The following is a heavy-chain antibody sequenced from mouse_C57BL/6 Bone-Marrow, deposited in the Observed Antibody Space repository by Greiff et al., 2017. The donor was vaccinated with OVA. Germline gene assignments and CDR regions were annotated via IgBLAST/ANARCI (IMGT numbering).Heavy chain of an antibody. J-gene: IGHJ2*01. D-gene: IGHD2-4*01. CDR3: ARYDYDRGGFDY. CDR1: GYAFTNYL. CDR2: INPGSGGT. V-gene: IGHV1-54*01. Sequence: QVQLKESGAELVRPGTSVKVSCKASGYAFTNYLIEWVKQRPGQGLEWIGVINPGSGGTNYNEKFKGKATLTADKSSSTAYMQLSSLTSEDSAVYFCARYDYDRGGFDYWGQGTTLTVSS.